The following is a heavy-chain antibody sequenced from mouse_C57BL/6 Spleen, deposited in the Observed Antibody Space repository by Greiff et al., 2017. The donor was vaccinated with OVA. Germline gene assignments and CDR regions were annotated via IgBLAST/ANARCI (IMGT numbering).Heavy chain of an antibody. V-gene: IGHV1-53*01. D-gene: IGHD3-1*01. CDR3: ARLGLRGTWFAY. CDR1: GYTFTSYW. J-gene: IGHJ3*01. Sequence: QVQLQQPGTELVKPGASVKLSCKASGYTFTSYWMHWVKQRPGQGLEWIGNINPSNGGTTYNEKFKSKATLTVDKSSSTAYMQLSSLTSEDSAVYYCARLGLRGTWFAYWGQGTLVTVSA. CDR2: INPSNGGT.